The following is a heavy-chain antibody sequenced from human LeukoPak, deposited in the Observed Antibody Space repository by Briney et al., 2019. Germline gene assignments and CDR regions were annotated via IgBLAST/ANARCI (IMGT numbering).Heavy chain of an antibody. CDR3: AGPGRSSIAAAGT. CDR1: GFTFSDYY. CDR2: ISSSGSTI. J-gene: IGHJ4*02. Sequence: PGGSLRLSCAASGFTFSDYYMSWIRQAPGKGLEWVSYISSSGSTIYYADSVKGRFPISRDNAKNSLYLQMNSLRAEDTAVYYCAGPGRSSIAAAGTWGQGTLVTVSS. D-gene: IGHD6-13*01. V-gene: IGHV3-11*01.